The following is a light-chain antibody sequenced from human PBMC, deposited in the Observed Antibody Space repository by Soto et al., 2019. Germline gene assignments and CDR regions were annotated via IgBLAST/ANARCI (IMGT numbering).Light chain of an antibody. CDR3: QKYDNAPLT. V-gene: IGKV1-27*01. J-gene: IGKJ4*01. Sequence: DIQITQAPSSLSASVGDRVTITCRARQDISTYLAWYQQKPGKVPKLLISAAYTLQSGVPPLFSGSGSGTDFTLTISSLQPEDVATYYCQKYDNAPLTFGGGTKVEIK. CDR1: QDISTY. CDR2: AAY.